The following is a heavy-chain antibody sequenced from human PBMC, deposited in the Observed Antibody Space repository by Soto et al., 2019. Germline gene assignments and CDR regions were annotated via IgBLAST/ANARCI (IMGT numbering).Heavy chain of an antibody. CDR3: ARDHHSSSWYNWFDP. J-gene: IGHJ5*02. D-gene: IGHD6-13*01. Sequence: QVQLVQSGAEVKKPGSSVKVSCKASGGTFSSYAISWVRQAPGQGLEWMGGIIPIFGTANYAQQFQGRVKNTADKSTSTAYMELSSLISEDTAVYYCARDHHSSSWYNWFDPWGQGTLVTVSS. CDR2: IIPIFGTA. V-gene: IGHV1-69*06. CDR1: GGTFSSYA.